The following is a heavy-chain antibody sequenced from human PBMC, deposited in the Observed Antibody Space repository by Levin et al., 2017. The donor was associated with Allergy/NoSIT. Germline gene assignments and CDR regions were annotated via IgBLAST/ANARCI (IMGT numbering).Heavy chain of an antibody. V-gene: IGHV3-21*01. CDR3: ARGRWCSGGSCYADS. CDR2: ISSSSSYI. J-gene: IGHJ4*02. CDR1: GFTFSSYS. Sequence: PGGSLRLSCAASGFTFSSYSMNWVRQAPGKGLEWVSSISSSSSYIYYADSVKGRFTISRDNAKNSLYLQMNSLRAEDTAVYYCARGRWCSGGSCYADSWGQGTLVTVSS. D-gene: IGHD2-15*01.